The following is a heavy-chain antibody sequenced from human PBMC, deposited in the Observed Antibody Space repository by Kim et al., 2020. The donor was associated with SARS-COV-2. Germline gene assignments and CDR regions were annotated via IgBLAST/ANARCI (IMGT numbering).Heavy chain of an antibody. Sequence: ASVKVSCKASGYTFTSYDINWVRQATGQGLEWMGWMNPNSGNTGYAQKFQGRVTMTRNTSISTAYMELSSLRSEDTAVYYCARGLGGWKMRDYYFDYWGQGTLVTVSS. CDR3: ARGLGGWKMRDYYFDY. J-gene: IGHJ4*02. V-gene: IGHV1-8*01. CDR2: MNPNSGNT. CDR1: GYTFTSYD. D-gene: IGHD6-19*01.